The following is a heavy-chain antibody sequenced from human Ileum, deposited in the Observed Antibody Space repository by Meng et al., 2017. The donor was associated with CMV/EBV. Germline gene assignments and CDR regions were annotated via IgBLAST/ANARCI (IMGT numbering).Heavy chain of an antibody. V-gene: IGHV1-46*01. Sequence: FTSYYMHWVRPAPRQGLGWMGVINPGGGSTSYAQKFQGRVTMTRDTSTSTVYMELSSLRSEDTAVYYCARGFNIVVVPAAIGNWFDPWGQGTLVTVSS. D-gene: IGHD2-2*01. CDR1: FTSYY. CDR2: INPGGGST. J-gene: IGHJ5*02. CDR3: ARGFNIVVVPAAIGNWFDP.